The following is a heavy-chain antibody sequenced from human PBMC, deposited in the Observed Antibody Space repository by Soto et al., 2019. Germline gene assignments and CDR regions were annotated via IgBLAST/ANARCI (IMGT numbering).Heavy chain of an antibody. CDR1: GFTFSSYA. CDR2: ISYDGSNK. CDR3: ARDPYSVVVVAATPGGSGFDY. Sequence: QVQLVESGGGVVQPGRSLRLSCAASGFTFSSYAMHWVRQAPGKGLEWVAVISYDGSNKYYADSVKGRFTISRDNSKNTLYLQMNNLRAEDTAVYYCARDPYSVVVVAATPGGSGFDYWGQGTLVTVSS. V-gene: IGHV3-30-3*01. D-gene: IGHD2-15*01. J-gene: IGHJ4*02.